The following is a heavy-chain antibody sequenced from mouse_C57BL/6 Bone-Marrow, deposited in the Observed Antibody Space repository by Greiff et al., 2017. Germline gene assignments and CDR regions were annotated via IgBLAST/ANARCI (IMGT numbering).Heavy chain of an antibody. J-gene: IGHJ1*03. D-gene: IGHD1-1*01. CDR1: GFTFSDYG. CDR3: ARTITTVVATRYFDV. Sequence: EVKLVESGGGLVQPGGSLKLSCAASGFTFSDYGMAWVRQAPRKGPEWVAFISNLAYSIYYADTVTGRFTISRENAKNTLYLEMSSLRSEETAMYYCARTITTVVATRYFDVWGTGTTVTVSS. CDR2: ISNLAYSI. V-gene: IGHV5-15*01.